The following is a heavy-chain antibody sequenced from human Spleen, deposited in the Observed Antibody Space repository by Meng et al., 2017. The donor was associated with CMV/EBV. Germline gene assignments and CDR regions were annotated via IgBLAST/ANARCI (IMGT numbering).Heavy chain of an antibody. CDR2: ISSSSVDI. J-gene: IGHJ5*02. V-gene: IGHV3-21*05. CDR3: ARERRRQLVQGRYNWFDP. D-gene: IGHD6-6*01. Sequence: GGSLRLSCAASGFTFSSYTMNWVRQAPGKGLEWLSYISSSSVDIYYADSGKGRLTIPRDNAKNSVHLHMNSLRAEDTAVYYCARERRRQLVQGRYNWFDPWGQGTQVTVSS. CDR1: GFTFSSYT.